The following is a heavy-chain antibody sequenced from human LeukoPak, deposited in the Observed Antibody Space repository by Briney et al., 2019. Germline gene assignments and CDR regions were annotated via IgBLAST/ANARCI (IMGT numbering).Heavy chain of an antibody. CDR3: ARGLVHDTSGYYSDY. D-gene: IGHD3-22*01. Sequence: PGGALRLSCAASGFTFSAFWMHWVRQAPGKGLGWVSRINSDDSRTTYADSVKGRFPISRDNAKNTLYLQMNSLRAEDTAVYYCARGLVHDTSGYYSDYWGQGTLVTVSS. CDR2: INSDDSRT. V-gene: IGHV3-74*01. J-gene: IGHJ4*02. CDR1: GFTFSAFW.